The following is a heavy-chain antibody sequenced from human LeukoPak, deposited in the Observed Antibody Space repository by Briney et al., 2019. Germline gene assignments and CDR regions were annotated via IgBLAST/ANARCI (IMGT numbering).Heavy chain of an antibody. CDR3: ATTPGDFWSGSDYYYCYMDV. CDR1: GYTFTSYG. D-gene: IGHD3-3*01. CDR2: IIPIFGTA. J-gene: IGHJ6*03. Sequence: SVKVSCKASGYTFTSYGISWVRQAPGQGLEWMGGIIPIFGTANYAQKFQGRVTITADKSTSTAYMELSSLRSEDTAVYYCATTPGDFWSGSDYYYCYMDVWGKGTTVTVSS. V-gene: IGHV1-69*06.